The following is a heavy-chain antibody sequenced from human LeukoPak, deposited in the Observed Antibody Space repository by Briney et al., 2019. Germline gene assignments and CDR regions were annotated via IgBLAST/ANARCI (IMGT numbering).Heavy chain of an antibody. V-gene: IGHV3-23*01. CDR1: GFTFSSYA. CDR3: AKDQGDIVVVPAAQGH. D-gene: IGHD2-2*01. J-gene: IGHJ4*02. CDR2: ISGSGGST. Sequence: PGGSLRLSCAASGFTFSSYAMSWVRQAPGKGLEWVSAISGSGGSTYYADSVKGRFTISRDNSKNTLYLQMNSLRAEDTAVYYCAKDQGDIVVVPAAQGHWGQGTLVTVSS.